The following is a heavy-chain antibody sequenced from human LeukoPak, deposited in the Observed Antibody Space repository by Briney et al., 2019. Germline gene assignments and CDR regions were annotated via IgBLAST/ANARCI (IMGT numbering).Heavy chain of an antibody. CDR2: FDPEDGET. J-gene: IGHJ5*02. CDR3: ATQQLVRFVLRFEH. CDR1: GYTLTELS. D-gene: IGHD6-13*01. V-gene: IGHV1-24*01. Sequence: ASVKVSCKVSGYTLTELSMHLVRQAPGKGLEWMGRFDPEDGETIYARKFQGRVTMTEDTSTNTAYMELSSLRSEDTAVYYCATQQLVRFVLRFEHWGQGTLVTVSS.